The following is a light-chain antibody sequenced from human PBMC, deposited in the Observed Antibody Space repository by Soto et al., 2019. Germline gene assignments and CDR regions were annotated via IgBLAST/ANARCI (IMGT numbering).Light chain of an antibody. V-gene: IGLV1-51*01. CDR2: DDL. CDR3: GSWDSSLTAND. Sequence: QSVLTQPPSASATPGQRVTISCSGSNSNIGTNTVNWYQQFPGKAPKLLIYDDLRRPSGIPDRFSASKSGTSATLGITGLQTGDEAEYYCGSWDSSLTANDCGPRTKVTVL. CDR1: NSNIGTNT. J-gene: IGLJ1*01.